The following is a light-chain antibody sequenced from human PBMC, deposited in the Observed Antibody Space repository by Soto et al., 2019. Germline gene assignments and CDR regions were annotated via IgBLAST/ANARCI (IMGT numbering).Light chain of an antibody. V-gene: IGKV3-15*01. J-gene: IGKJ4*01. CDR1: QSVSGN. Sequence: EIVMTQSPATLSVSPGERATLSCRASQSVSGNLAWYQQKPGQAPRLLIYGASTRPTGIPARFSRSVSGTEFTLTISSLQSEDFALYYCQQYNDWPPVTFGGGTKVEIK. CDR2: GAS. CDR3: QQYNDWPPVT.